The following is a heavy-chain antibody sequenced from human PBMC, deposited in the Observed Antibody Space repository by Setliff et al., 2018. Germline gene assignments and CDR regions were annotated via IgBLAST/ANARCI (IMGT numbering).Heavy chain of an antibody. CDR3: ARGFDVCGGGACYTDGPYYFDY. CDR2: IYNSGST. D-gene: IGHD2-21*02. J-gene: IGHJ4*02. V-gene: IGHV4-39*01. Sequence: PSETLSLTCTVSDVSISYISYYWAWIRQPPGKGLEWIGSIYNSGSTYDNPSLKSRVTISVDTSNNQFSLNLRSVTAADTAIYYCARGFDVCGGGACYTDGPYYFDYWGLGTLVTVS. CDR1: DVSISYISYY.